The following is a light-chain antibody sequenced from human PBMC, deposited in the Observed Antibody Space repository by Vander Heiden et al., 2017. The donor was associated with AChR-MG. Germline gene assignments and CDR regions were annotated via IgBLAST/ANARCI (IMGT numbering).Light chain of an antibody. CDR3: QHRGI. CDR2: DA. CDR1: QSVSSY. V-gene: IGKV3-11*01. J-gene: IGKJ1*01. Sequence: EIVLTQSSATLSLSPGERATLSCRASQSVSSYLAWYHPKPGQAPRLLIYDACSGSGTGTVFTLTISSLEPEDFAVYYCQHRGIFGQGTKVEIK.